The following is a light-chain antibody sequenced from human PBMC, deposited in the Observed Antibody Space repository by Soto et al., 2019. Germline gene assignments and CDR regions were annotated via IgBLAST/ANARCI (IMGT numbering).Light chain of an antibody. Sequence: DFGLTQSPDSLAVSVGERATINCKSSQSVLYSSNNKNYLAWYQQKPGHPPKLLIYWSSTRESGVPDRFSGSGSGTDFTLTISSLQAEDVAIYYCQQYYSNPRTFGQGTKVDIK. J-gene: IGKJ1*01. CDR3: QQYYSNPRT. CDR2: WSS. CDR1: QSVLYSSNNKNY. V-gene: IGKV4-1*01.